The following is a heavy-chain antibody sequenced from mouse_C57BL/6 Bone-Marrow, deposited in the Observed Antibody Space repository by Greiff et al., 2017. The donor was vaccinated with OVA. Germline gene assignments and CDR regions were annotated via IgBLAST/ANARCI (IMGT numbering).Heavy chain of an antibody. D-gene: IGHD2-5*01. Sequence: VQLQQSGAELVRPGSSVKLSCKASGYTFTSYWMDWVKQRPGQGLEWIGNIYPSDSETHYNQKFKDKATLTVDKSSSTAYMQLSSLTSEDSAVYYCARSKNPYYSNYEFADWGQVTLVTVSA. CDR2: IYPSDSET. V-gene: IGHV1-61*01. CDR1: GYTFTSYW. J-gene: IGHJ3*01. CDR3: ARSKNPYYSNYEFAD.